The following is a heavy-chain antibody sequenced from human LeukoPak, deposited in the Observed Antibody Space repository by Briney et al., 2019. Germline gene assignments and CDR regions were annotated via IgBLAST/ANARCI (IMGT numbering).Heavy chain of an antibody. V-gene: IGHV3-21*01. CDR2: ISSSSYI. CDR3: ARLANCYDSSGDGFDI. D-gene: IGHD3-22*01. CDR1: GFTFSSYS. Sequence: GGSLRLSCAASGFTFSSYSMNWVRQAPGKGLEWVSSISSSSYIYYADSVKGRFTISRDNAKNSLYLQMNSLRAEDTAVYYCARLANCYDSSGDGFDIWGQGTMVTVSS. J-gene: IGHJ3*02.